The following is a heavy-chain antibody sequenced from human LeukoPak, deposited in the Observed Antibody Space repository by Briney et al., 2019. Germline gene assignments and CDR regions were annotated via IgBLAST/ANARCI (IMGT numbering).Heavy chain of an antibody. V-gene: IGHV1-2*02. Sequence: ASVKVSCKASGYTFTSYDINWVRQAPGQGLEWMGWINPNSGGTNYAQKFQGRVTMTRDTSISTAYMELSRLRSDDTAVYYCARDIGYCSGGSCSSDAFDIWGQGTMVTVSS. J-gene: IGHJ3*02. CDR2: INPNSGGT. D-gene: IGHD2-15*01. CDR3: ARDIGYCSGGSCSSDAFDI. CDR1: GYTFTSYD.